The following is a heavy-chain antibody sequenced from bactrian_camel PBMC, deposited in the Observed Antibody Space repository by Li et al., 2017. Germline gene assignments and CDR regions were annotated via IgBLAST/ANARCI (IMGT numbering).Heavy chain of an antibody. D-gene: IGHD1*01. CDR2: IDSGGRA. CDR3: AAEISAGLVPCYPDDSQYSY. J-gene: IGHJ4*01. Sequence: HVQLVESGGASVQAGGSLRLSCVYSGPTYNVACIGWFRQAPGKKREGVAAIDSGGRARYADSVKDRFTISSGNARNTLYLHMNSLKPEDTAMYYCAAEISAGLVPCYPDDSQYSYWGQGTQV. CDR1: GPTYNVAC. V-gene: IGHV3S53*01.